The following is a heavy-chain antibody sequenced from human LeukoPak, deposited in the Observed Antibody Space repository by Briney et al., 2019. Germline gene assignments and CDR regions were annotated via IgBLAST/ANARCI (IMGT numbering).Heavy chain of an antibody. Sequence: SETLSLTCTVSGGSISNYYWSWIRQPPGKGLEWIGYFYSSGSTSYNPSLKSRVTISLDTSKNQFSLRLSSVTAADTAVYYCARGPTRYYFDYWAREPRSPSPQ. CDR3: ARGPTRYYFDY. CDR1: GGSISNYY. J-gene: IGHJ4*02. CDR2: FYSSGST. V-gene: IGHV4-59*01.